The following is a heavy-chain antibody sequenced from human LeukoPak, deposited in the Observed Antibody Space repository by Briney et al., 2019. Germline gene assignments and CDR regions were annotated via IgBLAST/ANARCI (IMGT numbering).Heavy chain of an antibody. D-gene: IGHD6-13*01. CDR3: ARDSSSWSHYFDF. CDR2: IGSSGNTI. Sequence: GGTLRLSCAASGFTFSDYYTSGVRDAPGKGREGGSSIGSSGNTIYYTDSVKARFTISRENAKYVLYLQMNSLRAGDTAVYYCARDSSSWSHYFDFWGQGTLVTVSS. V-gene: IGHV3-11*04. J-gene: IGHJ4*02. CDR1: GFTFSDYY.